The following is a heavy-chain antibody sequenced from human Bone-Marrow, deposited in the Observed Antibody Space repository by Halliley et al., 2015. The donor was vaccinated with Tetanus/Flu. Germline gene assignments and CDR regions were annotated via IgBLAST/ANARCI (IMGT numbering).Heavy chain of an antibody. J-gene: IGHJ6*02. Sequence: WIGHIRSKANGYATSYAASVKGRFTVSRDESRNTAYLQMSSLKTEDTAVYYCTKDYSYAIDVWGQGTAVIVSS. CDR2: IRSKANGYAT. V-gene: IGHV3-73*01. CDR3: TKDYSYAIDV.